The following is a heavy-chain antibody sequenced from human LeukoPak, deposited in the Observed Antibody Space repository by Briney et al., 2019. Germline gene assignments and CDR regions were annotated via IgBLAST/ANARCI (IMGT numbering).Heavy chain of an antibody. CDR3: ARKTGYSADWYFDY. V-gene: IGHV3-11*01. Sequence: PGGSLRLSCAVSGFTFDDYYMNWIRQAPGKGLEWVSFISGSDTTTNYADSVKGRFTISRDNAKKSLYLQMSSLRAEDTAVYYCARKTGYSADWYFDYWGQGTLVTVSS. CDR2: ISGSDTTT. J-gene: IGHJ4*02. D-gene: IGHD5-12*01. CDR1: GFTFDDYY.